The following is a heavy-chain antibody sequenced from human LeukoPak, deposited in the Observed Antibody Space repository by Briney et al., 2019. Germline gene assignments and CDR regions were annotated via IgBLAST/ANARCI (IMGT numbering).Heavy chain of an antibody. CDR1: GGSISSARYY. CDR3: ARTPLYGDED. Sequence: SETLSLTCSVSGGSISSARYYWGWIRQPPGKGLEWIGSIYYSGSTYYNPSLKSRVTISVDTSNNQFSLKLRSVTAADTAVYYCARTPLYGDEDWGQGTLVTVSS. V-gene: IGHV4-39*01. D-gene: IGHD4-17*01. J-gene: IGHJ4*02. CDR2: IYYSGST.